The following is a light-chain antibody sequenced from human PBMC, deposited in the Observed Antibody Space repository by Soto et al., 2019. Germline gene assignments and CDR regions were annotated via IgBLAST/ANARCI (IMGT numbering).Light chain of an antibody. V-gene: IGLV2-23*01. CDR1: SSDAGNYNF. CDR3: CSYAGSSTSWV. Sequence: QSALTQPACASGSPGQSITISCTGTSSDAGNYNFVSWYQQHPGKAPKVIIYEDSTRPSGVSNRISGSKSGNTASLTISGLQAEDEADYYCCSYAGSSTSWVFGGGTQLTV. J-gene: IGLJ3*02. CDR2: EDS.